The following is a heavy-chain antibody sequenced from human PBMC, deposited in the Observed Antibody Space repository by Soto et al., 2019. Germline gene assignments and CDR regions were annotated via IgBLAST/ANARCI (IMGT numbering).Heavy chain of an antibody. Sequence: QVQLVQSGAEMKKPGASVKVSCKASGYTFTTYGISWVRQAPGHGLERMGWISAYNGNTHYEQKLQGKVTMTTDTSTSTDYVELRSLRSDDTVFYYCATELLPSSYDSFDYCGQGALVTVSS. CDR1: GYTFTTYG. V-gene: IGHV1-18*04. CDR3: ATELLPSSYDSFDY. D-gene: IGHD5-12*01. CDR2: ISAYNGNT. J-gene: IGHJ4*02.